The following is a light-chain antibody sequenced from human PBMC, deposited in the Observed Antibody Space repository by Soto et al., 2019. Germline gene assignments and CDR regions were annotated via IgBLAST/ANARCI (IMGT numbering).Light chain of an antibody. V-gene: IGLV2-14*03. CDR1: SSDVGAYNY. CDR3: SSYTSSTTDV. J-gene: IGLJ1*01. CDR2: DVN. Sequence: SVLPQPASLYGSPGQSITISCTGTSSDVGAYNYVSWYQQHPGKAPKLMIYDVNNRPSGVSNRFSGSKSGNTASLTISGLQAGDEADYYCSSYTSSTTDVFGAGTKVTVL.